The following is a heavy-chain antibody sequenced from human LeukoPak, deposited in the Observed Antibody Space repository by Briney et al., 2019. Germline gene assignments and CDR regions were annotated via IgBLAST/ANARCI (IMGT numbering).Heavy chain of an antibody. CDR2: IYHSGST. J-gene: IGHJ4*02. CDR1: GGSISSGGYS. D-gene: IGHD3-22*01. V-gene: IGHV4-30-2*01. Sequence: PSQTLSLTCAVSGGSISSGGYSWSWSRQPPGKGLEWIGYIYHSGSTYYNPSLKSRVTISVDRSKNQFSLKLSSVTAADTAVYYCASTLSNYDRTLDYWGQGTLVTVSS. CDR3: ASTLSNYDRTLDY.